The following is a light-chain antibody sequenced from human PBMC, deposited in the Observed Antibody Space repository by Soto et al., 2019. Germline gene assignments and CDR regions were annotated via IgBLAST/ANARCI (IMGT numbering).Light chain of an antibody. Sequence: QSVLTQPASVSGSPGQSITISCTGGSSDVGGYNSVYWYQQHPGKAPKLIIYDVSNRPSGVSDRFSGSKSGNTASLTISGLLAEDEAYYYCSSFTSTSTYFGTGTKVTVL. CDR2: DVS. CDR3: SSFTSTSTY. CDR1: SSDVGGYNS. V-gene: IGLV2-14*03. J-gene: IGLJ1*01.